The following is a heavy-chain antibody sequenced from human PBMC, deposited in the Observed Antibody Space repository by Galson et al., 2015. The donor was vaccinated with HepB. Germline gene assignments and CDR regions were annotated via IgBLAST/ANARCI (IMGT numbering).Heavy chain of an antibody. Sequence: SLRLSCAASGFTFSSYGMHWVRQAPGKGLEWVAVISYDGSNKYYADSVKGRFTISRDNSKNTLYLQMNSLRAEDTAVYYCAKDLGYHPTNDWFDPWGQGTLVTVSS. V-gene: IGHV3-30*18. D-gene: IGHD1-14*01. CDR3: AKDLGYHPTNDWFDP. J-gene: IGHJ5*02. CDR2: ISYDGSNK. CDR1: GFTFSSYG.